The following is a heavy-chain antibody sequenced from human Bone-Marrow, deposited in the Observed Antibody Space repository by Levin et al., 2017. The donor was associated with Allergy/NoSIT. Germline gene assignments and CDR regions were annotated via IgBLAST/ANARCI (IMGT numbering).Heavy chain of an antibody. J-gene: IGHJ4*02. CDR1: GGSIRSSY. Sequence: SQTLSLPCTVSGGSIRSSYWSWIRQPPGKGLEWIGYIYYSGSTNYNPSLKSRVTISVDTSKNQFSLKLSSVTAADTAVYYCAKAGWGGVRFDYWGQGTLVTVSS. V-gene: IGHV4-59*01. D-gene: IGHD3-16*01. CDR2: IYYSGST. CDR3: AKAGWGGVRFDY.